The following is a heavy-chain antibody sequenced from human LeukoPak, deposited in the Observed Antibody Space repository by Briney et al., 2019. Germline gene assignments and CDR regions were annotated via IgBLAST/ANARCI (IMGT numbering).Heavy chain of an antibody. J-gene: IGHJ6*03. CDR2: VYYSGST. V-gene: IGHV4-39*07. CDR1: GGSISSSSYY. Sequence: SETLSLTCTVSGGSISSSSYYWGWIRQPPGKGLEWVGSVYYSGSTYYNPSLKSRVTISVDTSKNQFSLKLSSVTAADTAVYYCARVNYYYYYMDVWGKGTTVTVSS. CDR3: ARVNYYYYYMDV.